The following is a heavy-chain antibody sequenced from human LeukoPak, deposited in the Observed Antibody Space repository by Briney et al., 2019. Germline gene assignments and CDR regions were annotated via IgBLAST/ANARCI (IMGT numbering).Heavy chain of an antibody. CDR2: ISWNSGRI. CDR1: GFTFDDYA. J-gene: IGHJ4*02. V-gene: IGHV3-9*01. Sequence: SLRLSCAVSGFTFDDYAMHWVRQAPGKGLEWVSSISWNSGRIGYADSVMGRFTISRDNAKNSLYLQMNSLRPEDTALYFCAKEGTLYYFDYWGQGTLVTVSS. CDR3: AKEGTLYYFDY.